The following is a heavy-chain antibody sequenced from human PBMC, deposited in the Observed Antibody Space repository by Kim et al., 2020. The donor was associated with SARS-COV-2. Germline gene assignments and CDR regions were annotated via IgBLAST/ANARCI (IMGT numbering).Heavy chain of an antibody. D-gene: IGHD3-10*01. Sequence: GGSLRLSCAASGFTFSSYDMHWVRQATGKGLEWVSAIVTAGDTYYPGSVKGRFTISRENAKNSLYLQMNSLRAGDTAVYYCARGGGSGSYSGDAFDIWGQGTMVTVSS. J-gene: IGHJ3*02. CDR3: ARGGGSGSYSGDAFDI. V-gene: IGHV3-13*04. CDR1: GFTFSSYD. CDR2: IVTAGDT.